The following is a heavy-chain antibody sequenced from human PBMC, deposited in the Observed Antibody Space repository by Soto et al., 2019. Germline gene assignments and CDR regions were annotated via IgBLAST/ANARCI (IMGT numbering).Heavy chain of an antibody. J-gene: IGHJ4*02. CDR2: INHSGST. V-gene: IGHV4-34*01. Sequence: QVQLQQWGAGLLKPSETLSLTCAVYGGSFSGYYWSWIRQPPGKGLEWIGEINHSGSTNYNPSLKSRVTISVDTSKNQFSLKLSSVTAADTAVYYCAGRKLYGGNSCYFDYWGQGTLVTVSS. CDR1: GGSFSGYY. D-gene: IGHD4-17*01. CDR3: AGRKLYGGNSCYFDY.